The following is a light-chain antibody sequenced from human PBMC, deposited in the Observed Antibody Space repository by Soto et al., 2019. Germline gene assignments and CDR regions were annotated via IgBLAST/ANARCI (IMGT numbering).Light chain of an antibody. V-gene: IGLV2-14*01. Sequence: QSVLTQPASVSGSPGQSITISCTGTSSDVDTYKYVSWYQQHPGKAPKLMIYEVSYRPSGVSDRFSGSKSGNTASLTISGLQAEDEADYYCRSYAGSTTRVQFGGGTKLTVL. CDR1: SSDVDTYKY. CDR3: RSYAGSTTRVQ. J-gene: IGLJ2*01. CDR2: EVS.